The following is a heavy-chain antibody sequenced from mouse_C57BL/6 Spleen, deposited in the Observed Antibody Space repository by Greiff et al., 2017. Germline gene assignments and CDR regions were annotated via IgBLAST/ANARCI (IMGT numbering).Heavy chain of an antibody. CDR3: TGGYYGSSSFAY. CDR1: GFTFSNYW. V-gene: IGHV6-3*01. Sequence: DVHLVESGGGLVQPGGSMKLSCVASGFTFSNYWMNWVRQSPEKGLEWVAQIRLKSDNYATHYAESVKGRFTISRDDSKSSVYLQMNNLRAEDTGIYYCTGGYYGSSSFAYWGQGTLVTVSA. CDR2: IRLKSDNYAT. J-gene: IGHJ3*01. D-gene: IGHD1-1*01.